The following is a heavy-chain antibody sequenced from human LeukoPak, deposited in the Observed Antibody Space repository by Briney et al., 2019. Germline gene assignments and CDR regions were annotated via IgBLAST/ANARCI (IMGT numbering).Heavy chain of an antibody. Sequence: GGSLRLSCAASGFTFSAYGMHWVRQAPGKGLEWVAIISYDGSNKYYPDAVKGLFTISRDDSKNTLYLQMNSLRTEDTAVYYCAKELTRPNRPVAGLNYWGQGTLVTVSS. CDR3: AKELTRPNRPVAGLNY. V-gene: IGHV3-30*18. J-gene: IGHJ4*02. CDR1: GFTFSAYG. CDR2: ISYDGSNK. D-gene: IGHD6-19*01.